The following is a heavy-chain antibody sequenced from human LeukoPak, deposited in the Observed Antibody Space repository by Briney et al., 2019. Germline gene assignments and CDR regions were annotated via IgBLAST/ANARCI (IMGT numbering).Heavy chain of an antibody. CDR2: MIPNSGNT. CDR3: ARIRDPYDTSAFDI. Sequence: GDSVKVSCKASGYTFTSYAISWVRQATGQGLEWMGLMIPNSGNTAYAQKFQGRVTITRNTATSTVYMELSSLRSEDTAVYYCARIRDPYDTSAFDIWGQGTMVTVSS. J-gene: IGHJ3*02. V-gene: IGHV1-8*01. D-gene: IGHD3-16*01. CDR1: GYTFTSYA.